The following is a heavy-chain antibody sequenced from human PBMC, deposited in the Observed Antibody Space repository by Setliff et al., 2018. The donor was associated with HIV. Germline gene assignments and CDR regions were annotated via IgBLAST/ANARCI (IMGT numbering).Heavy chain of an antibody. J-gene: IGHJ4*02. V-gene: IGHV3-48*03. Sequence: PGGSLRLSCAASGLIFSSYEMNWVRQAPGKGLEWISFIGGHGSIIHYADSVKGRFTISRDNAKNSVYLQMNSLRAEDTAVYYCAREEISYYFDYWGQGTLVTVSS. CDR2: IGGHGSII. CDR1: GLIFSSYE. CDR3: AREEISYYFDY.